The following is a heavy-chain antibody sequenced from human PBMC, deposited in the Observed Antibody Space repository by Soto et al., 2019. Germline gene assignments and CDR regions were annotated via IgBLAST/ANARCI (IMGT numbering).Heavy chain of an antibody. CDR1: GGSISSYY. CDR2: IYYSGST. Sequence: QVQLQESGPGLVKPSETLSLTCTVSGGSISSYYWSWIRQPPGKGLEWIGYIYYSGSTNYTPSLKSRVTISVDTYKNQFSLKLSSVTAADTAVYYCARRTRIYREGHYGSGSLFDYWGQGTLVTVSS. CDR3: ARRTRIYREGHYGSGSLFDY. J-gene: IGHJ4*02. V-gene: IGHV4-59*01. D-gene: IGHD3-10*01.